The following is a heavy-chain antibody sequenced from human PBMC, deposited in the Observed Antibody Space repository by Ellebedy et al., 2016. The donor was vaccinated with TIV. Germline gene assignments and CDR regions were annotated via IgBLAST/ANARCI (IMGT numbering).Heavy chain of an antibody. CDR1: GGSISSGGYY. CDR3: ARDGSSKRNWYFDL. D-gene: IGHD6-6*01. CDR2: IYTSGST. J-gene: IGHJ2*01. V-gene: IGHV4-61*02. Sequence: SETLSLTXAVSGGSISSGGYYWSWIRQPAGKGLEWIGRIYTSGSTNYNPSLKSRVTMSVDTSKNQFSLKLSSVTAADTAVYYCARDGSSKRNWYFDLWGRGTLVTVSS.